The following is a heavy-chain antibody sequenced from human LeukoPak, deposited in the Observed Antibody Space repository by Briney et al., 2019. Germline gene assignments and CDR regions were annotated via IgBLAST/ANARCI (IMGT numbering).Heavy chain of an antibody. D-gene: IGHD3-10*01. Sequence: GGTLRLSCAASGFTFSSYDMSWVRQAPGKGLEWVSTISGSGASTYYADSVKGRSSISRDNSKNTLYLQMNSLRAEDTALYYCAKKGGSGTYYNNYFDPWGQGTLVTVSS. CDR2: ISGSGAST. J-gene: IGHJ5*02. CDR1: GFTFSSYD. V-gene: IGHV3-23*01. CDR3: AKKGGSGTYYNNYFDP.